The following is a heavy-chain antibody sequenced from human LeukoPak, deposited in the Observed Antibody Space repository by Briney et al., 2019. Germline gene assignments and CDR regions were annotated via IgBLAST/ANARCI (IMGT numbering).Heavy chain of an antibody. CDR3: ALIGGLEPNPALDY. CDR2: ISSSSSYI. J-gene: IGHJ4*02. V-gene: IGHV3-21*01. D-gene: IGHD1-1*01. Sequence: GGSLRLSCAASGFTLSSYSMNWVRQAPGKGLEWVSSISSSSSYIYYADSVKGRFTISRDNAKNSLYLQMNSLRAEDTAVYYCALIGGLEPNPALDYWGQGTLVTVSS. CDR1: GFTLSSYS.